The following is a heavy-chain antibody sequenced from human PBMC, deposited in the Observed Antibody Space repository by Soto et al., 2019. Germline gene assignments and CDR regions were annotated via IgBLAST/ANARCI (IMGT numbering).Heavy chain of an antibody. J-gene: IGHJ5*02. CDR3: ARDSSSGSTSWFDP. CDR1: GFTFSSYG. Sequence: QVQLVESGGGVVQPGRSLRLSCAASGFTFSSYGMHWVRQAPGKGLEWVAVIWYDGSNKYYADSVKGRFTISRDNSKNTLYLRMNSLRAEDTAVYYCARDSSSGSTSWFDPWGQGTLVTVSS. V-gene: IGHV3-33*01. D-gene: IGHD1-26*01. CDR2: IWYDGSNK.